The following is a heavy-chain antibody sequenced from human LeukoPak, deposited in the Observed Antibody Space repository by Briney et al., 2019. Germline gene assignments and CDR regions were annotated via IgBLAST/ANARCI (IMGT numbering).Heavy chain of an antibody. D-gene: IGHD3-10*01. J-gene: IGHJ5*02. Sequence: PGGSLRLSCTLSGFSVTNTLIDWVRQAPGKGPEWVALIYIDARTVHADSVRGRFTISRDNSKNMVYLQMNSLRSEDSALYYCVRDRAGTQSWVEFDLWGQGTLVTVSS. CDR3: VRDRAGTQSWVEFDL. V-gene: IGHV3-66*02. CDR1: GFSVTNTL. CDR2: IYIDART.